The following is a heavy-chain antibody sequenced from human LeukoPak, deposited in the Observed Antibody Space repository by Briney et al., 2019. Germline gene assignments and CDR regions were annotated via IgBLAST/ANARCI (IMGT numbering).Heavy chain of an antibody. CDR3: ALDGGYYDSSGFTAA. J-gene: IGHJ5*02. Sequence: GGSLRLSCAASGFTFSSYGMSWVRQAPGKGLEWVSAISGSGGSTYYADSVKGRFTISRDNSKNTLYLQMNSLRAEDTAVYYCALDGGYYDSSGFTAAWGQGTLVTVSS. CDR2: ISGSGGST. D-gene: IGHD3-22*01. V-gene: IGHV3-23*01. CDR1: GFTFSSYG.